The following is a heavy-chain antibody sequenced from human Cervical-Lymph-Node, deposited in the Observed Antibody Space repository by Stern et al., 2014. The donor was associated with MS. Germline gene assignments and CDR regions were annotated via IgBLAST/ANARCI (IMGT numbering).Heavy chain of an antibody. J-gene: IGHJ6*02. D-gene: IGHD4-11*01. CDR2: ISKDGSYK. CDR1: GFTFSNYG. V-gene: IGHV3-30*18. CDR3: AKSASNFAYYYYGMDV. Sequence: VQLVESGGGVVQPGRSLRLSCAASGFTFSNYGLHWVRQAPGQGLEWVAVISKDGSYKLYADSVKGRFTISRDNSNHTLNLQMNSLSSEDTAVYYCAKSASNFAYYYYGMDVWGQGTTVTVSS.